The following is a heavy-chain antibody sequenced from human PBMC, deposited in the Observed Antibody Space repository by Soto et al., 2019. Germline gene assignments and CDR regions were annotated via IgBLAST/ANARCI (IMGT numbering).Heavy chain of an antibody. CDR3: TRRSSSSSYHCDF. D-gene: IGHD2-2*01. CDR1: GYSFTAYW. V-gene: IGHV5-10-1*01. CDR2: IDPSDSYV. Sequence: PGESLKISCQASGYSFTAYWITWVRQMPGKGLEWMATIDPSDSYVDYSPSFRGHVTFSVDRSITTVYLQWNSLKASDSAMYFCTRRSSSSSYHCDFWGQGALVTVSS. J-gene: IGHJ4*02.